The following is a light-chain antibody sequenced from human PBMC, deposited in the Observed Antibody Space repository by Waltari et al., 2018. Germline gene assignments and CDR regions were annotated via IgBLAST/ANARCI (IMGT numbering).Light chain of an antibody. Sequence: QSVLTQPPSVSAAPGQRVTIPCSGGSSNIGTNYVSWYRQFPGTAPKLLSYEDTERPSGIPGRFSGSKSGTSATLDITGLQAGDEADYYCGTWDSSLSGAVFGGGTHLTVL. V-gene: IGLV1-51*02. CDR3: GTWDSSLSGAV. J-gene: IGLJ7*01. CDR2: EDT. CDR1: SSNIGTNY.